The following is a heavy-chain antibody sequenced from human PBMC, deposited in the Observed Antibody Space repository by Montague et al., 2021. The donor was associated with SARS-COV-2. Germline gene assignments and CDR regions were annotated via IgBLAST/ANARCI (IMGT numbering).Heavy chain of an antibody. V-gene: IGHV3-23*01. CDR1: GFTFSSYA. CDR3: AKDIYGSGSYSDNFDY. D-gene: IGHD3-10*01. J-gene: IGHJ4*02. Sequence: SLRLSCAASGFTFSSYAMSWVRQAPGKGLEWVSAISGSGGSTYYADSVKVRFTISRDNSKNTLYLQMNSLRAEDTAVYYCAKDIYGSGSYSDNFDYWGQGTLVTVSS. CDR2: ISGSGGST.